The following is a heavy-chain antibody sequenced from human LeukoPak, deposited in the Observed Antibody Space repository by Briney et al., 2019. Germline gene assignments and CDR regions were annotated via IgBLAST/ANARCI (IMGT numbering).Heavy chain of an antibody. CDR3: ARGGHSSGWYRPRPGADYYYGMDV. D-gene: IGHD6-19*01. V-gene: IGHV3-53*01. CDR2: IYSGGST. Sequence: PGGSLRLSCAASGFTFDDYAMHWVRQAPGKGLEWVSVIYSGGSTYYADSVKGRFTISRDNSKNTLYLQMNSLRAEDTAVYYCARGGHSSGWYRPRPGADYYYGMDVWGQGTTVTVSS. J-gene: IGHJ6*02. CDR1: GFTFDDYA.